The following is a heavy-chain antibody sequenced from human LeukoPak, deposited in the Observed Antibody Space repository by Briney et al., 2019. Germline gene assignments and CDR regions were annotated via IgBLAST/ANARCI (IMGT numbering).Heavy chain of an antibody. V-gene: IGHV4-59*01. CDR2: IYYSGST. CDR3: ARGARMWFGELLWGNWFDP. J-gene: IGHJ5*02. CDR1: GGSISSYY. Sequence: SETLSLTCTVSGGSISSYYWSWIRQPPGKGLEWIGYIYYSGSTNYNPSLKSRVTISVDTSKNQSSLKLSSVTAADTAVYYCARGARMWFGELLWGNWFDPWGQGTLVTVSS. D-gene: IGHD3-10*01.